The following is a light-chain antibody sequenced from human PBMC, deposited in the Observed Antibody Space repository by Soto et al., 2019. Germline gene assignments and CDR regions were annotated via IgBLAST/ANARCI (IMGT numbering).Light chain of an antibody. Sequence: NFMLTQPHSVSESPGKTVTISCTASSGSIASNYVQWYQQRPGSAPTTVIYEDNQRHSGVPDRFSGSIDSSFNSASLTISGLETEDEDDYYCRSYDSSGDVVFGGGTKLTVL. V-gene: IGLV6-57*02. CDR2: EDN. CDR1: SGSIASNY. CDR3: RSYDSSGDVV. J-gene: IGLJ2*01.